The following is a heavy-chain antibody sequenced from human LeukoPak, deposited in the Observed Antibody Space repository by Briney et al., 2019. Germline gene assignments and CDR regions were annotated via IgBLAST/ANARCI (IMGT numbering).Heavy chain of an antibody. J-gene: IGHJ4*02. CDR3: ARHLAKERDY. CDR2: IYYSGST. CDR1: GGSISSSSYY. V-gene: IGHV4-39*01. Sequence: PSETLSLTCTVSGGSISSSSYYWGWIRQPPGKGLEWIGSIYYSGSTYYNPSLKSRVTISVDTSKSQFSLKLSSMTAADTAVYYCARHLAKERDYWGQGTLSPSPQ.